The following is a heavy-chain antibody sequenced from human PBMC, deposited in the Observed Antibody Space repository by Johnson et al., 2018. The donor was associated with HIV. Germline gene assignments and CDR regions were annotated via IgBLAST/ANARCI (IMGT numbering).Heavy chain of an antibody. CDR1: GFTFGDYA. J-gene: IGHJ3*02. CDR3: TRAPFSSGYYCDAFDI. Sequence: MQLVESGGGLVQPGGSLRLSCAASGFTFGDYAMSWVRQAPGKGLEWVGFIRSKAYGGTTEYAASVKGRFTISRDDFKSIAYLHMNSLKTEDAAVYYCTRAPFSSGYYCDAFDIWGQGTMVTVSS. D-gene: IGHD3-22*01. V-gene: IGHV3-49*04. CDR2: IRSKAYGGTT.